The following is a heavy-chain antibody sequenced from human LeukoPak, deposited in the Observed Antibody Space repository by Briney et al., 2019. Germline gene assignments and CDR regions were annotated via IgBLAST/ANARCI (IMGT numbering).Heavy chain of an antibody. J-gene: IGHJ5*02. V-gene: IGHV4-34*01. CDR1: GGSFSGYY. CDR2: IYYSGST. Sequence: SETLSLICAVYGGSFSGYYWSWIRQPPGKGLEWIGSIYYSGSTYYNPSLKSRVTISVDTSKNQFSLKLSSVTAADTAVYYCARTYYYDSSGYYFSYNWFDPWGQGTLVTVSS. CDR3: ARTYYYDSSGYYFSYNWFDP. D-gene: IGHD3-22*01.